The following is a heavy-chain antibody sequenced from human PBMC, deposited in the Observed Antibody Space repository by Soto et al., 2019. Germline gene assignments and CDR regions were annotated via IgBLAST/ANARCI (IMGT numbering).Heavy chain of an antibody. V-gene: IGHV4-4*02. J-gene: IGHJ6*02. D-gene: IGHD2-21*01. CDR1: GGAISSSNW. CDR3: APDKPFANSVNYYYGMDV. Sequence: PSETLSLTCAVSGGAISSSNWWSWVRQPPGKGLEWIGEIYHSGSTNYNPSLKSRVTISVDKSKNQFSLKLSSVTAADTAVYYCAPDKPFANSVNYYYGMDVWCQGTTVSVS. CDR2: IYHSGST.